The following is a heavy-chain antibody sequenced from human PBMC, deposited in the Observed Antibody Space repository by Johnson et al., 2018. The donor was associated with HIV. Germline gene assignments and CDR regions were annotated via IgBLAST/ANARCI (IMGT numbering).Heavy chain of an antibody. CDR3: VRDTGYCSGGRCDDAFDV. V-gene: IGHV3-7*03. J-gene: IGHJ3*01. CDR2: IKQDGSEK. Sequence: EVQLVESGGGLVQPGGSLRLSCAASGFTFSSYWMSWVRQAPGKGLEWVANIKQDGSEKYYVDSVKGRFTISRDNAKNSMYLQMNSLRVEDTALYYCVRDTGYCSGGRCDDAFDVWGQGTVVTVSS. D-gene: IGHD2-15*01. CDR1: GFTFSSYW.